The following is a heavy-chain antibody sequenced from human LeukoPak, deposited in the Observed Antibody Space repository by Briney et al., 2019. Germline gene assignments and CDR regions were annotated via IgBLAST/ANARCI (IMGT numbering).Heavy chain of an antibody. V-gene: IGHV1-2*02. CDR2: INPNSGGT. CDR3: ARDPPGTTAFDL. CDR1: GYTFTGYY. J-gene: IGHJ3*01. Sequence: ASVKVSCKASGYTFTGYYMHWVRQAPGQGLERMGWINPNSGGTNYAQNFQGRVTMTWDTSISTAYMEVSRLTSDDTAMFYCARDPPGTTAFDLWGQGTMVTVSS. D-gene: IGHD1-1*01.